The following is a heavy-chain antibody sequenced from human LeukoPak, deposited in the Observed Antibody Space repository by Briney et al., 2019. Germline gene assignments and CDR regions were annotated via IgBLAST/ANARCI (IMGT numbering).Heavy chain of an antibody. J-gene: IGHJ3*02. CDR2: INHSGST. CDR3: ARGLYDFWSGYPTGAFDI. CDR1: GGSFSGYY. V-gene: IGHV4-34*01. Sequence: SSETLSLTCAVYGGSFSGYYWSWIRQPPGKGLEWIGEINHSGSTNYNPSLKSRVTISVDTSKNQFSLKLSSVTAADTAVYYCARGLYDFWSGYPTGAFDIWGQGQWSPSLQ. D-gene: IGHD3-3*01.